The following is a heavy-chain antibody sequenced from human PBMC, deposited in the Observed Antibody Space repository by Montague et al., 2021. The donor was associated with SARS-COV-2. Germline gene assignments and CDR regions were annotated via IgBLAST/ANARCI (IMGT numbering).Heavy chain of an antibody. CDR1: GGSISNSIYY. CDR2: IYYTGST. D-gene: IGHD5-18*01. CDR3: ARPGRGYSYGLDAFEV. J-gene: IGHJ3*01. Sequence: SETLSLTCTVSGGSISNSIYYCGWIRQPPGKGLEWIGSIYYTGSTYYNPSLKSRVTISMNTSNNQFFLKLTSVTAADTAVYYCARPGRGYSYGLDAFEVWGQGTMVTVSS. V-gene: IGHV4-39*01.